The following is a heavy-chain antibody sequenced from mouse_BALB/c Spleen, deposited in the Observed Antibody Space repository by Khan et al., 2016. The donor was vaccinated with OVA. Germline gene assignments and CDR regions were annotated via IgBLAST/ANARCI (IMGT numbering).Heavy chain of an antibody. D-gene: IGHD2-14*01. CDR1: GFIFTNYG. Sequence: LVESGPELKKPGETVQISCKASGFIFTNYGMNWVKQAPGKGFKWMGWINTYTGESTFANDFKGRFAFSLETSASTAYLQIKSLKNKDTAIYFCARVGYNGTMDCWGQGTSVTVSS. CDR2: INTYTGES. CDR3: ARVGYNGTMDC. J-gene: IGHJ4*01. V-gene: IGHV9-3-1*01.